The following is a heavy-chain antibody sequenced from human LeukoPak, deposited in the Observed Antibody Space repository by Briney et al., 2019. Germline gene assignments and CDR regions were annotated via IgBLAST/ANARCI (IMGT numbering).Heavy chain of an antibody. CDR1: GFSLSTSGVG. D-gene: IGHD5-12*01. V-gene: IGHV2-5*01. Sequence: SAPTLVNPTQTLTLTCTSSGFSLSTSGVGVGWIRQPPGKALEWLALIYWNDDKRYSPSLKSRLTITKDTSKNHVVLTMTNMDPVDTATYYCAHRYSNSGYDYFDYWGQGTLVTVSS. J-gene: IGHJ4*02. CDR3: AHRYSNSGYDYFDY. CDR2: IYWNDDK.